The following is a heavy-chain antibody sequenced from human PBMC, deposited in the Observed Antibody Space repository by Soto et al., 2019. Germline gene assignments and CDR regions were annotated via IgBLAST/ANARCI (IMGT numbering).Heavy chain of an antibody. V-gene: IGHV1-69*04. Sequence: ASVKVSCKASGGTFSSYTISWVRQAPGQGLEWMGRIIPILGIANYAQKFQGRVTMTTDTSTSTAYMELGSLRSDDTAVYYCARDAYSSSSFRFDPWGQGTLVTVSS. J-gene: IGHJ5*02. CDR1: GGTFSSYT. D-gene: IGHD6-6*01. CDR3: ARDAYSSSSFRFDP. CDR2: IIPILGIA.